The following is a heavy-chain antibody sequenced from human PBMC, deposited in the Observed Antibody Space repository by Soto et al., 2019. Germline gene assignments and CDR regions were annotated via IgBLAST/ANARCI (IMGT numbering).Heavy chain of an antibody. V-gene: IGHV3-74*01. J-gene: IGHJ4*02. CDR1: GFTFSSYW. CDR3: ARGGCSRTSCYILDY. CDR2: INTDGSST. Sequence: EVQLVESGGGLVQPGGSLRLSCAASGFTFSSYWMHWVRQAPGKGLVWVSRINTDGSSTSYAYSVKGRFTISRDNAKNTLYLQMNSLRAEDTAVYYCARGGCSRTSCYILDYWGQGTLVTVSS. D-gene: IGHD2-2*02.